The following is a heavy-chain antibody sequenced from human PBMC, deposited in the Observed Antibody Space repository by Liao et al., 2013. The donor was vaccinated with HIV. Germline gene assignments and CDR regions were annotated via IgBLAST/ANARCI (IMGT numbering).Heavy chain of an antibody. Sequence: QVQLQESGPGLVKPSQTLSLTCTVSGDSIISGDYYWTWIRQPPGKGLEWIGYIYFTGSTYYKPSLKSRLTISVDTSKNQFSLKLSSVTAADTAVYYCARAYDSSGYYYSHYFDSWGQGTLVTVSS. CDR2: IYFTGST. CDR1: GDSIISGDYY. V-gene: IGHV4-30-4*01. CDR3: ARAYDSSGYYYSHYFDS. D-gene: IGHD3-22*01. J-gene: IGHJ4*02.